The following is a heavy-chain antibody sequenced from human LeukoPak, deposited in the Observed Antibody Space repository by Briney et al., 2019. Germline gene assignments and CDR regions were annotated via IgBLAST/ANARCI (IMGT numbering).Heavy chain of an antibody. V-gene: IGHV4-59*03. CDR3: ALAPNSNWFDF. CDR1: GDSTSNFY. Sequence: PSETLSLTCTVSGDSTSNFYWNWVRQSPGKGLEWIGNIHYSGSSVYNPSLKSRGTISIDTSRRQFFLKLNSVTAADTAVYFCALAPNSNWFDFWGPGTLVTVSS. CDR2: IHYSGSS. D-gene: IGHD2-8*01. J-gene: IGHJ5*01.